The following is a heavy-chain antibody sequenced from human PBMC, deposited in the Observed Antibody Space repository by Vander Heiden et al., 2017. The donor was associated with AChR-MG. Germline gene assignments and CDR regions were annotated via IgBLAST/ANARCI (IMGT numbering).Heavy chain of an antibody. Sequence: QVQLVQSGAEVKKPAASVKVSCKASGYPFTSYDINWVRQATGQGLEWMGWMNPNSGNTGYAQNFQGRVTMTRNTSISTAYMELSSLRSEDTAIYYCANSGLVADAFDIWGQGTMVTVSS. CDR3: ANSGLVADAFDI. J-gene: IGHJ3*02. V-gene: IGHV1-8*01. CDR2: MNPNSGNT. CDR1: GYPFTSYD. D-gene: IGHD6-19*01.